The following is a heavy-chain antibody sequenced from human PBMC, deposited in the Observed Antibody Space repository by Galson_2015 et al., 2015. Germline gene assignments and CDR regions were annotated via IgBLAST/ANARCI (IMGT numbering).Heavy chain of an antibody. J-gene: IGHJ4*02. D-gene: IGHD2-2*01. V-gene: IGHV3-30*03. CDR3: ARDRGTSSSYGGNHAFDS. CDR1: GFTFSTYG. CDR2: ISPDGSDK. Sequence: SLRLSCAASGFTFSTYGLHWVRQAPGKGLEWAAVISPDGSDKFYTDSVKGRFTISRDNSKNTMYLQMTSLRPDDTAVYYCARDRGTSSSYGGNHAFDSWGQGTLVTVSS.